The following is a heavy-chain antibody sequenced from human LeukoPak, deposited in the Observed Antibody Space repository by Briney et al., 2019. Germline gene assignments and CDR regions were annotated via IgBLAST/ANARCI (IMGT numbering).Heavy chain of an antibody. D-gene: IGHD5-24*01. CDR1: GGSISRYY. Sequence: PSETLSLTCSVSGGSISRYYWSWIRQPPGKGLEWIGDIYYNASTYYNPSLKSRVTISVDTSKNQFSLKLSSVTAADTAVYYCARHPRDGYNSPYFYYGVAVWGHGTTVTVSS. CDR2: IYYNAST. V-gene: IGHV4-59*08. CDR3: ARHPRDGYNSPYFYYGVAV. J-gene: IGHJ6*02.